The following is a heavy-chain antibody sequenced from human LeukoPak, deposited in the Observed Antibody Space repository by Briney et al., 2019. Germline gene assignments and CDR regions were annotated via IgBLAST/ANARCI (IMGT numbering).Heavy chain of an antibody. CDR1: GFTFSDYY. CDR2: ISGSGSTI. CDR3: ARDGPYTYYYDSSGYWSFDY. Sequence: GGSLRLSCAASGFTFSDYYMSWIRQAPGKGLECISYISGSGSTIYYADSVKGRFTISRDNAKNSLYLQMNSLRAEDTAVYYCARDGPYTYYYDSSGYWSFDYWGQGTLVTVSS. D-gene: IGHD3-22*01. J-gene: IGHJ4*02. V-gene: IGHV3-11*01.